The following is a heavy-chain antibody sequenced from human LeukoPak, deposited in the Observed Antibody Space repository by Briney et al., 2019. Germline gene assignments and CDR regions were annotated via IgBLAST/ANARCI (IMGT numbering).Heavy chain of an antibody. CDR3: AELRNGNYFLYY. Sequence: SETLSLTCTVSGGSISSYYWSWIRQPPGKGLEWIGYIYYSGRTYDNPSLKSRVTISVDTSKNQFSLKLSSVTASDTAVYYCAELRNGNYFLYYWGQGTLVTVSS. D-gene: IGHD3-22*01. J-gene: IGHJ4*02. V-gene: IGHV4-59*04. CDR1: GGSISSYY. CDR2: IYYSGRT.